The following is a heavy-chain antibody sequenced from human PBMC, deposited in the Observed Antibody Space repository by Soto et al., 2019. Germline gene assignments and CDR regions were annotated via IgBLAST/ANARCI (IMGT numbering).Heavy chain of an antibody. CDR1: GFTFSSYS. CDR3: ATPREPITGTPGDWFDP. J-gene: IGHJ5*02. Sequence: GSLRLSCAASGFTFSSYSMNWVRQAPGKGLEWVSSISSSSSYIYYADSVKGRFTISRDNAKNSLYLQMNSLRAEDTAVYYCATPREPITGTPGDWFDPWGQGTLVTVSS. CDR2: ISSSSSYI. D-gene: IGHD1-7*01. V-gene: IGHV3-21*01.